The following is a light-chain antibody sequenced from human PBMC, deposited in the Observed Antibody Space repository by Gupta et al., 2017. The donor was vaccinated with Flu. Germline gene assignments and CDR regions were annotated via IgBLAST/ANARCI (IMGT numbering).Light chain of an antibody. CDR3: QSSDNTGTSTF. CDR2: QDK. J-gene: IGLJ2*01. V-gene: IGLV3-25*02. Sequence: YELTQPPSVSVYPGETATITCSGHELPTQYAYWYQQKAGQAPVLIIYQDKKRAAGTPERFSGSSSGTIVTLAMSRVQAGDEADYYCQSSDNTGTSTFFGGGTKLTV. CDR1: ELPTQY.